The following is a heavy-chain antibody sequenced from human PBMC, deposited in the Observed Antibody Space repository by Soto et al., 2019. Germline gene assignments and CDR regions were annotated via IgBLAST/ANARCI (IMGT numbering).Heavy chain of an antibody. V-gene: IGHV3-33*01. CDR1: GFTFSSYG. Sequence: QVQLVESGGGVVQPGRSLRLSCAASGFTFSSYGMHWVRQAPGKGLEWVAVIWYDGSNKYYADSVKGRFTISRDNSKNTLYLQMNSLRAEDTAVYYCASRSPALDYWVHGTLVSVSS. J-gene: IGHJ4*01. CDR2: IWYDGSNK. CDR3: ASRSPALDY. D-gene: IGHD2-2*01.